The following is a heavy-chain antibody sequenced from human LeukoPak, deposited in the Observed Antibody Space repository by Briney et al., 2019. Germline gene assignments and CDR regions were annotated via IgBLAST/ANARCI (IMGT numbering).Heavy chain of an antibody. CDR1: GGTFSIYA. D-gene: IGHD3-3*01. Sequence: SVKVSCKASGGTFSIYAISWVRQAPGQGLEWMGGIIPIFGTANYAQKFQGRVTITADESTSTAYMELSSLRSEDTAVYYCARGRERILRFLEWLSYYYYGMDVWGQGTTVTVSS. V-gene: IGHV1-69*13. CDR3: ARGRERILRFLEWLSYYYYGMDV. CDR2: IIPIFGTA. J-gene: IGHJ6*02.